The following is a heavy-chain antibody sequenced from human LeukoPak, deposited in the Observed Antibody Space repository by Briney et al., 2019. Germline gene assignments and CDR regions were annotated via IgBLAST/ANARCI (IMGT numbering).Heavy chain of an antibody. V-gene: IGHV4-31*03. CDR2: IYYSGST. Sequence: TLSLTCTVSGGSISSGGYYWSWIRQHPGKGLEWIGYIYYSGSTYYNPSLKSRDTISVDTSKNQFSLKLSSVTAADTAVYYCAREVLAATYFDYWGQGTLVTVSS. CDR1: GGSISSGGYY. CDR3: AREVLAATYFDY. D-gene: IGHD6-6*01. J-gene: IGHJ4*02.